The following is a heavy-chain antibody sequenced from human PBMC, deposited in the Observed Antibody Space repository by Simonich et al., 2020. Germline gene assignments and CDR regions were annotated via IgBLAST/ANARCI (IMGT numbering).Heavy chain of an antibody. CDR2: INHSGNT. D-gene: IGHD1-1*01. J-gene: IGHJ3*02. CDR3: ARGKGWKNAFDI. V-gene: IGHV4-34*01. CDR1: GGSFSGYD. Sequence: QVQLQQWGAGLLKPSETLSLTCAVYGGSFSGYDWSWIRQPPGKGLEWIGEINHSGNTNYNPSLKRRVTISVDTSKNQFSLKLSSVTAADTAVYYCARGKGWKNAFDIWGQGTMVTVSS.